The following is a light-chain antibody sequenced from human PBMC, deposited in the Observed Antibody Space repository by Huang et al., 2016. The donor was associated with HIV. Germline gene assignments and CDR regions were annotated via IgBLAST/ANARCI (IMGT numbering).Light chain of an antibody. Sequence: DIRMTQSPSTLSASVGDRVTITCRASQSISKWLDWFQQKPGDAPKLLIYDASTLESGVPSRFSGSGSGTSFTLTVARLQPEDFVTYYCQQYGAYPFTFGPGTKLEI. CDR2: DAS. J-gene: IGKJ2*01. CDR3: QQYGAYPFT. V-gene: IGKV1-5*01. CDR1: QSISKW.